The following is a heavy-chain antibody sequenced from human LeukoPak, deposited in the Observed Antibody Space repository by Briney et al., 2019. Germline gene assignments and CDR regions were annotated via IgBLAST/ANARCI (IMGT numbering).Heavy chain of an antibody. Sequence: GGSLRLSCAVSGFTFSNHWMHWVRQAPGKGLVWVSRINSDGSSTTYADSVKGRFTISRDNAKNTLYLQMNSLRAEDTAVYYCARGLSSSSIHPFGYWGQGTLVTVSS. CDR2: INSDGSST. CDR3: ARGLSSSSIHPFGY. V-gene: IGHV3-74*01. J-gene: IGHJ4*02. CDR1: GFTFSNHW. D-gene: IGHD6-6*01.